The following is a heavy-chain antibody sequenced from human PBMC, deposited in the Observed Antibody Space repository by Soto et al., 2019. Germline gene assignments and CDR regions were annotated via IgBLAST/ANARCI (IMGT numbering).Heavy chain of an antibody. V-gene: IGHV4-59*08. J-gene: IGHJ4*02. CDR2: IYYSGST. Sequence: SDTLXLTCTVSGGSISSYYWSWIRQPPGKGLEWIGYIYYSGSTNYNPSLKSRVTISVDTSKNQFSLKLSSVTAADTAVYYCARRYGGTFDYWGQGTLVTVSS. D-gene: IGHD2-15*01. CDR1: GGSISSYY. CDR3: ARRYGGTFDY.